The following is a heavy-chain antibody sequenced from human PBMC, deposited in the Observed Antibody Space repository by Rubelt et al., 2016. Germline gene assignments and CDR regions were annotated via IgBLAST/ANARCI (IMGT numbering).Heavy chain of an antibody. CDR3: ARSKDTAMVTDADWYFDL. D-gene: IGHD5-18*01. Sequence: QVQLVQSGAEVKKPGASVKVSCKASGYTFTSYGISWVRQAPGQGLEWMGWINAGNGNTKYSQKFQGRVTIIRDTSASTAAMELGSLRSEDTAVDYCARSKDTAMVTDADWYFDLWGRGTLVTVSS. V-gene: IGHV1-18*01. CDR1: GYTFTSYG. J-gene: IGHJ2*01. CDR2: INAGNGNT.